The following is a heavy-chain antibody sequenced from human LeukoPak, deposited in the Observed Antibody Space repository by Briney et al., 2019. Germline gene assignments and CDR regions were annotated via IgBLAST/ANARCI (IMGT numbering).Heavy chain of an antibody. Sequence: GGSLRLSCAASGFTFSSYGMHWVRQAPGKGLEWVAVISYDGSNKYYADSVKGRFTISRDNSKNTLYLQMNSLGAEDTAVYYCAKEAYGGPFDYWGQGTLVTVSS. CDR2: ISYDGSNK. CDR3: AKEAYGGPFDY. D-gene: IGHD4-23*01. CDR1: GFTFSSYG. J-gene: IGHJ4*02. V-gene: IGHV3-30*18.